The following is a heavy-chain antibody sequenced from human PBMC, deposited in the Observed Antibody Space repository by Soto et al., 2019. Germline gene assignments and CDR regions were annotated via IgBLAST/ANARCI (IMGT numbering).Heavy chain of an antibody. CDR3: ASSSIAAAGQVDY. Sequence: QVQLVQSGDEVKQPGASVKVSCKASGSTITAYGISWVRQAPGQGLEWMAWISSHNGNTYYAQNLQGGVTMTTAMSTSTAYMELRSRRSDDTAVYYCASSSIAAAGQVDYWGQGALVTVSS. CDR1: GSTITAYG. V-gene: IGHV1-18*01. CDR2: ISSHNGNT. J-gene: IGHJ4*02. D-gene: IGHD6-13*01.